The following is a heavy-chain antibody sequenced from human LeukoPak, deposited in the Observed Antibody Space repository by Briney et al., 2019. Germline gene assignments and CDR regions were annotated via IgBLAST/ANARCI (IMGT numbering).Heavy chain of an antibody. D-gene: IGHD6-19*01. V-gene: IGHV1-18*01. CDR2: ISAYNGNT. Sequence: GASVKVSCKASGYTFTSYGISWVRQAPGQGLEWMGWISAYNGNTNYAQTLQGRVTMTTDTSTSTAYMELRSLRSDDTAVYYCARDRRLGIAVAGTKGDWFDPWGQGTLVTVSS. J-gene: IGHJ5*02. CDR3: ARDRRLGIAVAGTKGDWFDP. CDR1: GYTFTSYG.